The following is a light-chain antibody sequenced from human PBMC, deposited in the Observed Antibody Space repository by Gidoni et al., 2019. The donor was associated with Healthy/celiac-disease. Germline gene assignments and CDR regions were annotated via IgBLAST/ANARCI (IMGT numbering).Light chain of an antibody. J-gene: IGKJ3*01. V-gene: IGKV3-20*01. CDR1: QSVSSSY. Sequence: EIVLTQSPGTLSLSPGESATLSCRASQSVSSSYLAWYQQKPGQAPRLLIYGASSRATGIPDRFSGSGSVTDFTLTISRLEPEDFAVYYCQQYGSSPLFTFGPGTKVDIK. CDR3: QQYGSSPLFT. CDR2: GAS.